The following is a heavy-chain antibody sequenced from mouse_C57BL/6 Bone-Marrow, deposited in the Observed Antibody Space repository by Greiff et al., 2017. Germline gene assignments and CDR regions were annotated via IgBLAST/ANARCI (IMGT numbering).Heavy chain of an antibody. V-gene: IGHV1-74*01. J-gene: IGHJ4*01. D-gene: IGHD2-2*01. CDR3: AILWLRDYYAMDY. Sequence: QVQLQQPGAELVKPGASVKVSCKASGYTFTSSWMHWVKQRPGQGLEWIGRIHPSDSDTNYNQKFKGKDTLTVDKSSSSASMQRSSLTSADSAVYYCAILWLRDYYAMDYWGQGTSVTVSS. CDR2: IHPSDSDT. CDR1: GYTFTSSW.